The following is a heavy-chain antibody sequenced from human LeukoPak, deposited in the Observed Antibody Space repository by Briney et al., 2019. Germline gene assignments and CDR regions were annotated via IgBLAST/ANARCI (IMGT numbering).Heavy chain of an antibody. Sequence: GASVKVSCKASGYTFTSYGISWVRQAPGQGLEWMGWISAYNGNTNYAQKLQGRVTMTTDTSTSTAYMELRSLRSDDTAVYYCARDIVVVPAALGYMDVWGKGTTVTVSS. CDR3: ARDIVVVPAALGYMDV. CDR2: ISAYNGNT. CDR1: GYTFTSYG. J-gene: IGHJ6*03. D-gene: IGHD2-2*01. V-gene: IGHV1-18*01.